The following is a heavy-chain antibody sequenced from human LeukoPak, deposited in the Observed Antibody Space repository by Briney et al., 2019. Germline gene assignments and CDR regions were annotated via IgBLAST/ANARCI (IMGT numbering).Heavy chain of an antibody. D-gene: IGHD3-10*01. CDR1: GFTFCSYA. V-gene: IGHV3-23*01. CDR2: ISGSGGST. J-gene: IGHJ4*02. Sequence: GGSLRLSCAASGFTFCSYALSWVRQAPGKGLEWVSAISGSGGSTYYADSVKGRFTISRDNSKNTLYLQMNSLRAEDTAVYYCACLMVRGVTTDYWGQGTLVTVSS. CDR3: ACLMVRGVTTDY.